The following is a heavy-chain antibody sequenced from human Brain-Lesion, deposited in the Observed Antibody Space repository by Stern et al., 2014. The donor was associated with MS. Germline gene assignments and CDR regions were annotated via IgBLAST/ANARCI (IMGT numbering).Heavy chain of an antibody. D-gene: IGHD1-26*01. Sequence: QLQESGPGLVKPSQTLSLTCTVSGGSISSGGHYWSWIRQHPGKGLEWIGYIYYSGATFYNPSLKSRVTISLDTSKNQFSLKLSSVTAADTAVYYCASRWSGTYYGQNWFDPWGQGTLVTVSS. J-gene: IGHJ5*02. CDR3: ASRWSGTYYGQNWFDP. CDR1: GGSISSGGHY. CDR2: IYYSGAT. V-gene: IGHV4-31*03.